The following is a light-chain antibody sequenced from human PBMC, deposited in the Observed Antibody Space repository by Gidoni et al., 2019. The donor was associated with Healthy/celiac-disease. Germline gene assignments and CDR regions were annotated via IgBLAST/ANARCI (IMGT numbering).Light chain of an antibody. V-gene: IGKV1-39*01. CDR1: QSISSY. Sequence: DIQMTQSPSSLSASVGDRVTITCRESQSISSYLNWYQQKPGKAPKLLIYAASSLQSGVPSKFSGSGSGTDFTLNIRSLQPEDFATYYCQQSYSTPLTFGPGTKVDIK. CDR2: AAS. CDR3: QQSYSTPLT. J-gene: IGKJ3*01.